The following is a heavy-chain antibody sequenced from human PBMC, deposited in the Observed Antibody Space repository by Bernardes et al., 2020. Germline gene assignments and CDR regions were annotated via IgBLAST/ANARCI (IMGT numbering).Heavy chain of an antibody. CDR1: GGSISSGDYY. V-gene: IGHV4-30-4*01. CDR2: IYYSGST. CDR3: ARASSQNVVVTAIPVLAWFDP. D-gene: IGHD2-21*02. J-gene: IGHJ5*02. Sequence: SETLSLTCTVSGGSISSGDYYWSWIRQPPGKGLEWIGYIYYSGSTYYNPSLKSRVTISVDTSKNQFSLKLSSVTAADTAVYYCARASSQNVVVTAIPVLAWFDPWGQGTLVTVSS.